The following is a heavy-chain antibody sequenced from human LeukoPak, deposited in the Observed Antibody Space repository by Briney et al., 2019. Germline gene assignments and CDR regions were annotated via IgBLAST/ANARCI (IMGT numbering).Heavy chain of an antibody. CDR3: ARVGLRYFDWLLHYYMDV. D-gene: IGHD3-9*01. Sequence: SETLSPTCTVSGGSISSGSYYWSWIRQPAGKGLEWIGRIYTSGSTNYNPSLKSRVTISVDTSKNQFSLTLSSVTAADTAVYYCARVGLRYFDWLLHYYMDVWGKGTTVTVSS. CDR2: IYTSGST. J-gene: IGHJ6*03. V-gene: IGHV4-61*02. CDR1: GGSISSGSYY.